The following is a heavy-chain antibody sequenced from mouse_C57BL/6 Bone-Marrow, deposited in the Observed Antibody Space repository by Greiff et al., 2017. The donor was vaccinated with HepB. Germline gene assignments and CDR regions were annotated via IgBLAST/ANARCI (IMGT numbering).Heavy chain of an antibody. V-gene: IGHV5-4*01. J-gene: IGHJ3*01. CDR2: ISDGGSYT. D-gene: IGHD1-1*01. CDR1: GFTFSSYA. Sequence: EVKVVESGGGLVKPGGSLKLSCAASGFTFSSYAMSWVRQTPEKRLEWVATISDGGSYTYYPDNVKGRFTISRDNAKNNLYLHMSRMKSEDTAMYYCARDYYGSSFFAYWGQGTLVTVSA. CDR3: ARDYYGSSFFAY.